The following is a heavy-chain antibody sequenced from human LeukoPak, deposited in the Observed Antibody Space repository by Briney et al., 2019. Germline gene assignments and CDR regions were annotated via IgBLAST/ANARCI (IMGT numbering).Heavy chain of an antibody. V-gene: IGHV3-33*01. CDR3: ARYGDYGAFDI. CDR2: IWYDGSHK. J-gene: IGHJ3*02. Sequence: PGGSLRLSCAASGFPFSDYGMHWVRQAPGKGLEWVAVIWYDGSHKFYADSMKGRFTISRDNSKNTLYLQMNSLRAEDTAVYYCARYGDYGAFDIWGQGTMVTVSS. CDR1: GFPFSDYG. D-gene: IGHD4-17*01.